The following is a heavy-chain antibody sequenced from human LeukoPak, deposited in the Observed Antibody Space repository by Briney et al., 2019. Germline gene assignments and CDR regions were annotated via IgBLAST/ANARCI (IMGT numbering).Heavy chain of an antibody. CDR3: AKAGITVTSN. J-gene: IGHJ4*02. D-gene: IGHD4-17*01. V-gene: IGHV3-7*01. Sequence: GGSLRLSCAASGFTFSSHWMSWVRQAPGKGLEWVANIKQDGSEKYYVDSVKGRFTISRDNAKNSLYLQMNSLRAEDTAVYYCAKAGITVTSNWGQGTLVTVSS. CDR2: IKQDGSEK. CDR1: GFTFSSHW.